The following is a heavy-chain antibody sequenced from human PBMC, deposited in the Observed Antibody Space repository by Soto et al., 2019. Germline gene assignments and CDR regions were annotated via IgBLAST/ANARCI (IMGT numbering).Heavy chain of an antibody. J-gene: IGHJ3*02. D-gene: IGHD1-26*01. Sequence: GESLKISCQGSGYSFTSYWIGWVRQMPGKGLEWMGIIYPGGSDTRYSPSFQGQVTISADKSISTAYLQWSSLKASDTAMYYCARHRRAIVATTDPLDIWGQGTKVTVSS. CDR2: IYPGGSDT. V-gene: IGHV5-51*01. CDR3: ARHRRAIVATTDPLDI. CDR1: GYSFTSYW.